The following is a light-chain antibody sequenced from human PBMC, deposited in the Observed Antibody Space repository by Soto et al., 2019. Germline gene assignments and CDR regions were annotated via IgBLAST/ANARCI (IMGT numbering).Light chain of an antibody. CDR2: IDN. CDR3: AAWDDSLNGRL. Sequence: QSVLTHPPSASGTPGQSVTISCSGTSSNIGGNTVSWYQHLPGTAPKLLIYIDNQRPSGLTDRFSGFKSGTSASLAISGLQSEDEADYYCAAWDDSLNGRLFGGGTKLTVL. J-gene: IGLJ2*01. CDR1: SSNIGGNT. V-gene: IGLV1-44*01.